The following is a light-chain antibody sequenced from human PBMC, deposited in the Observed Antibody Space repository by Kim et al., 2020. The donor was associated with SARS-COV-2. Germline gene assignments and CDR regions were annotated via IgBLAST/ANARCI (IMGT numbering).Light chain of an antibody. Sequence: GQRGTISCFGGSANVGSNTVNWYQQFPGTAPKLLIDSNDRRPSGVSDRVSSSKSGTSASLAISGLESEDEADYYCATWDDRLDVLMFGGGTQLTVL. V-gene: IGLV1-44*01. CDR2: SND. CDR1: SANVGSNT. CDR3: ATWDDRLDVLM. J-gene: IGLJ3*02.